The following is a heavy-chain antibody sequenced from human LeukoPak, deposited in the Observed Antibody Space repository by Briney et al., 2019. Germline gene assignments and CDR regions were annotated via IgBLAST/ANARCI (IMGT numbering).Heavy chain of an antibody. D-gene: IGHD2-15*01. Sequence: SETLSLTCAVSGGSISSSNWWSWVRQPPGKGLEWIGEIYHSGSTNYNPSLKSRVTISVDTSKNQFSLKLSSVTAADTAVYYCARHGCSGGSCWYNWFDPWGQGTLVTVSS. CDR2: IYHSGST. CDR1: GGSISSSNW. J-gene: IGHJ5*02. V-gene: IGHV4-4*02. CDR3: ARHGCSGGSCWYNWFDP.